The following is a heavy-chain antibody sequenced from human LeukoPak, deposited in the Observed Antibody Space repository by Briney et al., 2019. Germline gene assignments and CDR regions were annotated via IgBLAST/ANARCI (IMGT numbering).Heavy chain of an antibody. CDR3: AKDSGWYYMDV. D-gene: IGHD6-19*01. CDR1: GFTFSSYS. V-gene: IGHV3-21*01. J-gene: IGHJ6*03. CDR2: ISSSSSYI. Sequence: GGSLRLSCAASGFTFSSYSMNWVRQAPGKGLEWASSISSSSSYIYYADSVKGRFTISRDNAKNSLYLQMNSLRAEDTAVYYCAKDSGWYYMDVWGKGTTVTVSS.